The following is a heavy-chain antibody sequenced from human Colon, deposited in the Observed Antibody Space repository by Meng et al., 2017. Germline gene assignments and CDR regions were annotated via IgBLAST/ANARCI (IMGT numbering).Heavy chain of an antibody. CDR1: GGSITSSDW. CDR3: AREVVVAGTRNWLDP. Sequence: QVQLRESGPGLVKPSGTLSPPCTVSGGSITSSDWWSWVRQTPGKGLEWIGETYQNGRPNYNPSLKSRVTISVDKSKNQFSLNMTSVTAADTAVYYCAREVVVAGTRNWLDPWGQGILVTVSS. D-gene: IGHD6-19*01. V-gene: IGHV4-4*02. CDR2: TYQNGRP. J-gene: IGHJ5*02.